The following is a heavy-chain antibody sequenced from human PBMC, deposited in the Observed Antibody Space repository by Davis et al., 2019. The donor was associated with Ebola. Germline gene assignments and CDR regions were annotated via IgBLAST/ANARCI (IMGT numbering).Heavy chain of an antibody. CDR1: GFTFSTYG. Sequence: GESLKISCAASGFTFSTYGMHWVRQAPGKGLEWVAAISYDGSKKGYADSVKGRFTISRDNSKNTLYLQMNSLRTDDTAVYYCGHTSCSATSCYTPIDYWGQGTLVTVSS. D-gene: IGHD2-2*01. CDR3: GHTSCSATSCYTPIDY. CDR2: ISYDGSKK. V-gene: IGHV3-30*03. J-gene: IGHJ4*02.